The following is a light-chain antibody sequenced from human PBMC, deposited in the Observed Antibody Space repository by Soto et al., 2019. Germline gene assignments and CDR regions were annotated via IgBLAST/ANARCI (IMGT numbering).Light chain of an antibody. CDR1: SSNIGNNY. V-gene: IGLV1-51*01. J-gene: IGLJ2*01. CDR2: DNN. CDR3: GTCDSSLSAGV. Sequence: QSVLTQPPSVSAAPGQKVTISCSGSSSNIGNNYVSWYQQLPGTAPKLLIYDNNKRPSGIPDRFSGSKSGTSATLGITGLQTGDEADYYCGTCDSSLSAGVFGGVTKLTVL.